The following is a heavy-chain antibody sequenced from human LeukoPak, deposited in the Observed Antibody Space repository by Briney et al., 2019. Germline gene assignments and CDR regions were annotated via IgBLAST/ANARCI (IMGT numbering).Heavy chain of an antibody. CDR3: VAGEDLDY. CDR2: ISGSGGST. D-gene: IGHD6-19*01. Sequence: GGSLRLSCAASGFTFSSYAMSWVRQAPGKGLEWVSAISGSGGSTYYADSVKGRFTISRDNAKNTLYLQMNSLRAEDTAVYFPVAGEDLDYWGQGTLVTVSS. J-gene: IGHJ4*02. V-gene: IGHV3-23*01. CDR1: GFTFSSYA.